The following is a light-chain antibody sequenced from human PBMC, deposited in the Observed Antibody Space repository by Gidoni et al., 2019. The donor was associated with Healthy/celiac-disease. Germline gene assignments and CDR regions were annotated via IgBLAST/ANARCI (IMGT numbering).Light chain of an antibody. CDR1: QSISSY. CDR2: AAS. V-gene: IGKV1-39*01. Sequence: DIQMTQSPSSLSASVGDRVTITCRASQSISSYLNWYQQKPGKAPKLLIYAASSLQSGVPSRFSGSGSGTDFTLTISSLQPEDFATYYCQQSYSTSWPFXXXTKVEIK. CDR3: QQSYSTSWP. J-gene: IGKJ1*01.